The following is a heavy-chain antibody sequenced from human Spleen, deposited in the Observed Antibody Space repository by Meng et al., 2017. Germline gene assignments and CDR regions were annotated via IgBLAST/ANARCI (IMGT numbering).Heavy chain of an antibody. J-gene: IGHJ6*02. Sequence: SEILSLTCTVPGYSISSGFYWGWIRQSPGKGLEWIGSINHSGTTYDNPSLKSRVTISVDTSKNQFSLKLKSVTAADTAVYYCAGGAVVTLIFYHAMDVWGQGTTVTVSS. CDR2: INHSGTT. V-gene: IGHV4-38-2*02. CDR3: AGGAVVTLIFYHAMDV. D-gene: IGHD2-21*02. CDR1: GYSISSGFY.